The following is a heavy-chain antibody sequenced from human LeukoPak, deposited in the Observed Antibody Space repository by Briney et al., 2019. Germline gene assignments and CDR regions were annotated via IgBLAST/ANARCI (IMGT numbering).Heavy chain of an antibody. D-gene: IGHD3-9*01. CDR3: ARHPPGLRYFDP. J-gene: IGHJ5*02. CDR2: IYYSGST. V-gene: IGHV4-59*08. CDR1: GGSISSYY. Sequence: SETLSLTCTVSGGSISSYYWSWIRQPPGKGLEWIGYIYYSGSTNYNPSLKSRVTISVDPSKNQFSLRLHSVTAADTAFYYCARHPPGLRYFDPWGQGTLVTVSS.